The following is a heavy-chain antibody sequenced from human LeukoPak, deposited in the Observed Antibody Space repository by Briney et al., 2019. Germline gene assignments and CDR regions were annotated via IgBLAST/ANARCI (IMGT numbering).Heavy chain of an antibody. CDR2: ITSSSSYI. J-gene: IGHJ4*02. CDR3: ARGVNYGSGSSPGFDY. CDR1: GFTFSSYY. Sequence: GGSLRLSCAASGFTFSSYYMNWVRQAPGKGLEWVSSITSSSSYIYYAESVKGRFTISRGNAKNSLYLQMNSLRAEDTAVYYCARGVNYGSGSSPGFDYWGQGTLVTVSS. D-gene: IGHD3-10*01. V-gene: IGHV3-21*01.